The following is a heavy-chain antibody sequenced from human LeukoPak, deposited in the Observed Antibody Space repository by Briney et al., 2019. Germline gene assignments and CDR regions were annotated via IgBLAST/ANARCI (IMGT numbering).Heavy chain of an antibody. Sequence: GGSLRLSCAASGFTFSDYYMSWIRQAPGKGLEWVSYISSRGTTIYYADSVKGRFTISRDNAKNSLYLQMNSLRAEDTAVYYCARDWGGGASYYYYMDVWGKGTTVTVSS. J-gene: IGHJ6*03. CDR1: GFTFSDYY. CDR3: ARDWGGGASYYYYMDV. CDR2: ISSRGTTI. D-gene: IGHD3-16*01. V-gene: IGHV3-11*04.